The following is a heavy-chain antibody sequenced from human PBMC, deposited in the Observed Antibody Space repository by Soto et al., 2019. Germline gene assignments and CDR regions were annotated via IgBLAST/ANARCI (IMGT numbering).Heavy chain of an antibody. D-gene: IGHD2-15*01. V-gene: IGHV3-11*01. J-gene: IGHJ4*02. CDR3: AKDPGRYCSGGSCYTDY. CDR2: ISSSGSTI. CDR1: GFTFSDYY. Sequence: GGSLRLSCAASGFTFSDYYMSWIRQAPGKGLEWVSYISSSGSTIYYADSVKGRFTISRDNSKNTLYLQMNSLRAEDTAVYYCAKDPGRYCSGGSCYTDYWGQGTLVTVSS.